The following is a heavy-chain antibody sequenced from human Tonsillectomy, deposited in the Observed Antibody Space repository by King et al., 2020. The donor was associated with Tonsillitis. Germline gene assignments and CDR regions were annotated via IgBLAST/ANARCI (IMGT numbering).Heavy chain of an antibody. CDR1: GFTFDDYV. D-gene: IGHD1-26*01. CDR3: AKVYSGSYHTFDY. CDR2: ISWNSGSI. Sequence: VQLVESGGGLVQPGRSLRLSCAASGFTFDDYVMHWVRQAPGKGLEWVSGISWNSGSIAYADSVKGRFTISRDNANNSLFLHMNSLRAEDTALYYCAKVYSGSYHTFDYWGQGTLVTVSS. V-gene: IGHV3-9*01. J-gene: IGHJ4*02.